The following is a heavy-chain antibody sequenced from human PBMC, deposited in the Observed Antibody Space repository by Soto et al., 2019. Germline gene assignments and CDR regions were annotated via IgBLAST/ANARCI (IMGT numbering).Heavy chain of an antibody. Sequence: PSETLSLTCTVSGGSISGYYWSWIWQRPGKGLEWIGYICYSWNTNYHPSLKRRVTISVDTSKTQFSLKLSSVTAADTAVYYCGRHVGAYRFFDYWGQGTLVTVSS. V-gene: IGHV4-59*08. D-gene: IGHD5-18*01. J-gene: IGHJ4*02. CDR3: GRHVGAYRFFDY. CDR2: ICYSWNT. CDR1: GGSISGYY.